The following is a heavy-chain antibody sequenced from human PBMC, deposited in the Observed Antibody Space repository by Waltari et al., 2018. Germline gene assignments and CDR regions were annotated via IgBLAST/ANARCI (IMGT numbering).Heavy chain of an antibody. CDR1: GFTFSGSA. CDR2: IRSKTYSYAT. V-gene: IGHV3-73*02. J-gene: IGHJ4*02. CDR3: TRRGGNYDY. D-gene: IGHD1-26*01. Sequence: EVQLVESGGGLVQPGGSLKLSCAASGFTFSGSAIHWVRQASGKGLEWVGRIRSKTYSYATAYRESVKGRFTISRDDSKNTAYLQMSGLKTEDTAVYYCTRRGGNYDYWGQGTLVTVSS.